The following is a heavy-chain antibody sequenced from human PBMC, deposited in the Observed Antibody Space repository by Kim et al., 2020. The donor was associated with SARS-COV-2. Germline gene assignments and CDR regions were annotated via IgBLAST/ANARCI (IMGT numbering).Heavy chain of an antibody. CDR2: ISAYNGNT. CDR3: ARAPGRFLEWLSTFDY. CDR1: GYTFTSYG. Sequence: ASVKVSCKASGYTFTSYGISWVRQAPGQGLEWMGWISAYNGNTNYAQKLQGRVTMTTDTSTSTAYMELRSLRSDDTAVYYCARAPGRFLEWLSTFDYWGQGTLVTVSS. D-gene: IGHD3-3*01. J-gene: IGHJ4*02. V-gene: IGHV1-18*04.